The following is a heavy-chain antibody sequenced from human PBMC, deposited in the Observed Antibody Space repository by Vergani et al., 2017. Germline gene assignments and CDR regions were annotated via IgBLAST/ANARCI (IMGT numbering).Heavy chain of an antibody. CDR3: AKSLAAAGSSYYFDY. CDR1: GFTFSSYG. J-gene: IGHJ4*02. D-gene: IGHD6-13*01. CDR2: ISYDGSNK. V-gene: IGHV3-30*18. Sequence: QVQLVESGGGVVQPGRSLRLSCAASGFTFSSYGMHWVRQAPGKGLEWVAVISYDGSNKYYADSVKGRFTISRDNSKNTLYLQMNSLRAEDTAVYYCAKSLAAAGSSYYFDYWGRGTLVTVSS.